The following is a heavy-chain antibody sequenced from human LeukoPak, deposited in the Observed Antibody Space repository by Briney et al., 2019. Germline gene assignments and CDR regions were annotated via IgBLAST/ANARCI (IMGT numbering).Heavy chain of an antibody. CDR1: GGSFSGYY. V-gene: IGHV4-34*01. CDR3: ARGRWWFAGRPPHYMDV. D-gene: IGHD6-6*01. J-gene: IGHJ6*03. Sequence: SETLSPTCAVYGGSFSGYYWSWIRQPPGKGLEWIGEINHSGSTNYNPSLKSRVTISIDTSKNQFSLKLSSVTAADTAVYYCARGRWWFAGRPPHYMDVWGKGTTVTVSS. CDR2: INHSGST.